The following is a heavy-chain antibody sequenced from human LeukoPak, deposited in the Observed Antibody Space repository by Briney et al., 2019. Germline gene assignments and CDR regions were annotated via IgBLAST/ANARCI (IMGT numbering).Heavy chain of an antibody. Sequence: GGTLRLSCAASGFTFSNYGMSWVRQAPGKGLEWVSGIKGRFTISRDNSKNTLFLQMNSLRAEDRAVYYCAKDQGRGSYGSPFLDWGQGTLVTVSS. D-gene: IGHD5-18*01. CDR3: AKDQGRGSYGSPFLD. V-gene: IGHV3-23*01. J-gene: IGHJ4*02. CDR2: I. CDR1: GFTFSNYG.